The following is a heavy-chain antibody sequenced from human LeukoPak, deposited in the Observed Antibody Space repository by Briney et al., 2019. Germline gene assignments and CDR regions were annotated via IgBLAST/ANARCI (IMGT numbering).Heavy chain of an antibody. J-gene: IGHJ4*02. CDR2: IFVSGGSP. CDR3: GKTTVGYSSGQKPAWPVDY. D-gene: IGHD5-18*01. Sequence: GGSLRLSCEASGFTFGSHAMTWVGQAPGKGLDGVAGIFVSGGSPHYADSVKGRFTISRDKSRNTVYLQINSLRAEDTAVYYCGKTTVGYSSGQKPAWPVDYWGQGTLVTVSS. CDR1: GFTFGSHA. V-gene: IGHV3-23*01.